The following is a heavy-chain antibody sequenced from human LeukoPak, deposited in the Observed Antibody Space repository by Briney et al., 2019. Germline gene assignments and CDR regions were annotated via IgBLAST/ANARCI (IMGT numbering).Heavy chain of an antibody. CDR1: GFTFSSYA. CDR2: ISGSGGSA. V-gene: IGHV3-23*01. D-gene: IGHD7-27*01. CDR3: AKWLWGSEKYFDL. Sequence: GGSLILSCAASGFTFSSYAMSWVRQAPGKGLGWVSAISGSGGSAYYADSVKGRFTISRDNSKNTLYLQMNSLRAEDTAVYYCAKWLWGSEKYFDLWGRGTLVTVSS. J-gene: IGHJ2*01.